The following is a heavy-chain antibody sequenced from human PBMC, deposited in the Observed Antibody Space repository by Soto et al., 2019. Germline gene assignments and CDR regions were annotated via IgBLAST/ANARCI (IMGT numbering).Heavy chain of an antibody. J-gene: IGHJ4*02. CDR1: GFSFSSYS. CDR2: ISGTGSI. CDR3: ARDRYGSVSLFDS. Sequence: LRLSCAASGFSFSSYSMNWVRQAPGKGLEWLSYISGTGSIYYADSVKGRFAISRDNAKQSLYLQMNSLRDEDTAVYYCARDRYGSVSLFDSWGQGTLVTVSS. V-gene: IGHV3-48*02. D-gene: IGHD3-10*01.